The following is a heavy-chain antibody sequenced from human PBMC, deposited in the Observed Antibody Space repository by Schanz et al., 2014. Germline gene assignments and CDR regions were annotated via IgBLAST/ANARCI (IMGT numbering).Heavy chain of an antibody. V-gene: IGHV3-74*02. CDR3: AGGPRGGYIEY. J-gene: IGHJ4*02. D-gene: IGHD3-16*01. Sequence: VQLVESGGGVVQPGRSLRLSCAGSGFSFSDYGMHWVRQAPGKGLVWVSRIQSDGSITTYADSVKGRFAISRDNAKNTLYLQMNSLGAEDTAVYYCAGGPRGGYIEYWGQGTLVIVSS. CDR2: IQSDGSIT. CDR1: GFSFSDYG.